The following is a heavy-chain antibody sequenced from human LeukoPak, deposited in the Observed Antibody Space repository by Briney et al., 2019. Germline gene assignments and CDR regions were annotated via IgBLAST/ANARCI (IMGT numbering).Heavy chain of an antibody. CDR3: AGSSSWYVSYFDY. CDR1: GGTFSSYA. V-gene: IGHV1-69*04. Sequence: SVKVSCKASGGTFSSYAISWVRQAPGQGLEWMGRIIPILGIANYAQKFQGRVTITRDTSASTAYMELSSLRSEDTAVYYCAGSSSWYVSYFDYWGQGTLVTVSS. D-gene: IGHD6-13*01. J-gene: IGHJ4*02. CDR2: IIPILGIA.